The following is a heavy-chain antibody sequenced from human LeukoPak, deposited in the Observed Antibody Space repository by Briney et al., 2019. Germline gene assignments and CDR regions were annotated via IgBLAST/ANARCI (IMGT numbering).Heavy chain of an antibody. V-gene: IGHV3-74*01. D-gene: IGHD3-9*01. CDR1: GFTFSNYW. CDR3: PASSYDIRRGPYDL. CDR2: IDTIGGCI. J-gene: IGHJ2*01. Sequence: GGSLRLSCAASGFTFSNYWMHWVRQVPGKGLVWVSRIDTIGGCINYADSVRGRFTTSRDNAKNTLYLQMNRLRDEGTGGYYFPASSYDIRRGPYDLWGRGTQLSVPS.